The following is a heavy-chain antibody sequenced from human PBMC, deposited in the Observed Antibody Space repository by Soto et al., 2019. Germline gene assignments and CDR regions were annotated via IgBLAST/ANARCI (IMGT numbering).Heavy chain of an antibody. CDR1: GGSFSGYY. Sequence: SETLSLTCAVYGGSFSGYYWSWIRQPPGKGLEWIGEINHSGSTNYNPSLKGRVTISVDTSKNQFSLKLSSVTAADTAVYYCARTGRIAVAGTRGFGYWGQGTLVTVSS. CDR2: INHSGST. CDR3: ARTGRIAVAGTRGFGY. J-gene: IGHJ4*02. D-gene: IGHD6-19*01. V-gene: IGHV4-34*01.